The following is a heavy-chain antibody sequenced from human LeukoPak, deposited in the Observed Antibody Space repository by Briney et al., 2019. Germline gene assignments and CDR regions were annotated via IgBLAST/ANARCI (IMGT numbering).Heavy chain of an antibody. CDR1: GFTVSSNY. CDR3: ARDRKPTDRYFDL. Sequence: GGPLRLSCAASGFTVSSNYMSWVRQAPGKGLEWVSVIYSGGSTYYADSVKGRFTISRDNSKNTLYLQMNSLRAEDTAVYYCARDRKPTDRYFDLWGRGTLVTVSS. J-gene: IGHJ2*01. CDR2: IYSGGST. V-gene: IGHV3-53*01.